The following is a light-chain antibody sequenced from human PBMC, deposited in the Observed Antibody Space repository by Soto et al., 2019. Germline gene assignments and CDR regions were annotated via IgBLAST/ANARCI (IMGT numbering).Light chain of an antibody. CDR3: QQYNNGPPIT. V-gene: IGKV3-15*01. CDR2: GAS. Sequence: ILMTQSTATLSVSTGERATLSCRASQSVSSNLAWYQQKPGQAPRLLIYGASTRATGIPARFSGSGSGTEFTLTISSLQSEDFAVYYGQQYNNGPPITFGQGTDWRL. J-gene: IGKJ5*01. CDR1: QSVSSN.